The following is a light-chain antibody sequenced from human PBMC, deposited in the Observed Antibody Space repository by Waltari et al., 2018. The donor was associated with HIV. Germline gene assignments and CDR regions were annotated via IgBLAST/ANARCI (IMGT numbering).Light chain of an antibody. J-gene: IGLJ2*01. Sequence: QSVLTTAPYMSATPGQRVTLSFSGGFSTLGNTLLHWYMHVPGMAPNLLIDNNNKRPSGVPDRFSGSNSGTSASLAISGLQSEDEADYFCAAWDDNVNAVLFGGGTKLTVL. CDR1: FSTLGNTL. V-gene: IGLV1-44*01. CDR2: NNN. CDR3: AAWDDNVNAVL.